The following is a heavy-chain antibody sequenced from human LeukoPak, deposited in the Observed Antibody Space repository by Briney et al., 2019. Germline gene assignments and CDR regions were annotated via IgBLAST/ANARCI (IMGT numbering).Heavy chain of an antibody. CDR1: GYTFTGYY. J-gene: IGHJ6*03. Sequence: ASVKVSCKASGYTFTGYYMHWVRQAPGQGLEWMGWINPNSGGTNYAQKFQGRVTMTRDTSISTAYMELSRLRSDDTAVYYCAREVVVPAADYYYYYMDVWGKGTTVTVSS. D-gene: IGHD2-2*01. V-gene: IGHV1-2*02. CDR3: AREVVVPAADYYYYYMDV. CDR2: INPNSGGT.